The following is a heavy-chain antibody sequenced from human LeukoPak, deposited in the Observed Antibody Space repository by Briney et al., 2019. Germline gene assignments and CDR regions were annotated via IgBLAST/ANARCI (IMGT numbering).Heavy chain of an antibody. D-gene: IGHD3-16*01. CDR2: IIPILGIA. CDR3: ARSYDYVWGSHFDY. V-gene: IGHV1-69*02. CDR1: GGTFSSYT. J-gene: IGHJ4*02. Sequence: GASVKVSCKASGGTFSSYTISWVRQAPAQGLEWMGRIIPILGIANYAQKFQGRVTITADKSTSTAYMELSSLRSEDTAVYYCARSYDYVWGSHFDYWGQGTLVTVSS.